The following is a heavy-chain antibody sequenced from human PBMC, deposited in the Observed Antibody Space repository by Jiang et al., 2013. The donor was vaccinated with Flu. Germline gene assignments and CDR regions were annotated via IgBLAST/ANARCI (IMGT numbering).Heavy chain of an antibody. Sequence: AVSGGSISSSNWWSWVASPQEGAEWIGESIIWEHQLQPSLKSRVTISVDKSKNQFSLKLSSVTAADTAVYYCARVRKLGIVRYYFDYWGQGTLVTVSS. CDR1: GGSISSSNW. CDR3: ARVRKLGIVRYYFDY. D-gene: IGHD7-27*01. V-gene: IGHV4-4*02. J-gene: IGHJ4*02. CDR2: SIIWEH.